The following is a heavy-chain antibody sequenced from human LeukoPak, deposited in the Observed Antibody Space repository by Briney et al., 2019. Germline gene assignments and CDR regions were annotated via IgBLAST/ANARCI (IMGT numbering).Heavy chain of an antibody. J-gene: IGHJ6*02. CDR2: IYSGGST. Sequence: GGSLRLSCAASGFTVSSNYMSWVRQAPGKGLEWVSVIYSGGSTYYADSVKGRFTISRDNSKNTLYLQMNSLRAEDTAVYYCARPPIGDYYYKGMDFGGQGTTVTVSS. CDR1: GFTVSSNY. D-gene: IGHD3-22*01. V-gene: IGHV3-66*01. CDR3: ARPPIGDYYYKGMDF.